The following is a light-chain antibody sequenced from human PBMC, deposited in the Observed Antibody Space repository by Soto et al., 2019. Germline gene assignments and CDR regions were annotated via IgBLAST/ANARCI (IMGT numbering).Light chain of an antibody. CDR3: QQYDNLPLT. CDR2: DAS. Sequence: DIQMTQSPSSLSASVVDRVTITCQASQDISNYLNWYQPTPGKAPKLLIYDASNLETGVPSRFSGSGSVTDFTFTISILQPEDIATYYCQQYDNLPLTCGGGTKVDIK. V-gene: IGKV1-33*01. CDR1: QDISNY. J-gene: IGKJ4*01.